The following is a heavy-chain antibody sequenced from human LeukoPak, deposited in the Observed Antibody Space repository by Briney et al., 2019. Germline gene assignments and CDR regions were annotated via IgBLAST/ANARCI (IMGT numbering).Heavy chain of an antibody. CDR3: ARDGIYGDYGH. CDR1: GFTFSSYW. CDR2: IKSDGSST. J-gene: IGHJ4*02. D-gene: IGHD4-17*01. V-gene: IGHV3-74*01. Sequence: PGGSLRLSCAASGFTFSSYWMHWVRQAPGKGLVWDSRIKSDGSSTSYADSVKGRFTIPRDNAKNTLYLQMNSLRAEDTAVYYCARDGIYGDYGHWGQGTLVTVSS.